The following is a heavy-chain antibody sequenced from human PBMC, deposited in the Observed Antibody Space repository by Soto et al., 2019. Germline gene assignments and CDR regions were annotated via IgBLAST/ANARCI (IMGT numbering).Heavy chain of an antibody. CDR3: ARLYYDFWSGYPAYYYYYMDV. D-gene: IGHD3-3*01. Sequence: SQTLSLTCTVSGGSISSYYWSWIRQPPGKGLEWIGYIYYSGSTNYNPSLKSRVTISVDTSKNQFSLKLSSVTAADTAVYYCARLYYDFWSGYPAYYYYYMDVWGKGTTVTVSS. CDR2: IYYSGST. V-gene: IGHV4-59*08. J-gene: IGHJ6*03. CDR1: GGSISSYY.